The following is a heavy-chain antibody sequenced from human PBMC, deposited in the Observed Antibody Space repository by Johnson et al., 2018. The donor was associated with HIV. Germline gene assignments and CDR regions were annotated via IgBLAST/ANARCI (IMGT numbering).Heavy chain of an antibody. D-gene: IGHD6-6*01. Sequence: EVQLVESGGGLVQPGGSLRLSCAASGFTFSSYWMSWVRQAPGKGLEWVANIKQDGSEKYYVDSVKGRFTISRDNAKNSLYLQMNSLRAEDTAVYYCARALLIAARLGAFDIWDQGTMVTVSS. J-gene: IGHJ3*02. V-gene: IGHV3-7*05. CDR2: IKQDGSEK. CDR1: GFTFSSYW. CDR3: ARALLIAARLGAFDI.